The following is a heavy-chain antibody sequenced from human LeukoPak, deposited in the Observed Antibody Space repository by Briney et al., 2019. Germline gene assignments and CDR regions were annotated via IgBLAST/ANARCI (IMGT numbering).Heavy chain of an antibody. V-gene: IGHV3-74*01. CDR2: INSDGSST. Sequence: GGSLGLSCAASGFTFSSYWMHWVRQAPGKGLVWVSRINSDGSSTSYADSVKGRFTISRDNAKNTLYLQMDSLRAEDTAVYYCARDLSYYDSSGYFGYWGQGTLVTVSS. CDR1: GFTFSSYW. CDR3: ARDLSYYDSSGYFGY. J-gene: IGHJ4*02. D-gene: IGHD3-22*01.